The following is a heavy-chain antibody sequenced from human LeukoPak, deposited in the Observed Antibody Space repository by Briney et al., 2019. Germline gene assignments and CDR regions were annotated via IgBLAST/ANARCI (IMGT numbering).Heavy chain of an antibody. Sequence: GGSLRLSCAASGFTFSDYTFHWVRQAPDKGLEWVAVISYDGSQKYYADSVMGRFTISRDNAKNSLYLQMNSLRAEDTAVYYCARATYYDFWSGYSWVNWFDPWGQGTLVTVSS. CDR2: ISYDGSQK. D-gene: IGHD3-3*01. J-gene: IGHJ5*02. CDR1: GFTFSDYT. CDR3: ARATYYDFWSGYSWVNWFDP. V-gene: IGHV3-30*04.